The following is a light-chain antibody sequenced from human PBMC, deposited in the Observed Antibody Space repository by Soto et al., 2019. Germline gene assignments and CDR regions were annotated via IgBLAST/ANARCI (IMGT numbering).Light chain of an antibody. CDR2: GAS. CDR3: QQYGTPRSVT. J-gene: IGKJ5*01. Sequence: IVLTHSPGTLSFSPGEEATLSFRAIQSVDSNYLAWYQQKPGQTPRLIIYGASGRADGIPHRFSGSGFGTDFTLTISKVEPEDFAVYYRQQYGTPRSVTFGQGTRLEIK. CDR1: QSVDSNY. V-gene: IGKV3-20*01.